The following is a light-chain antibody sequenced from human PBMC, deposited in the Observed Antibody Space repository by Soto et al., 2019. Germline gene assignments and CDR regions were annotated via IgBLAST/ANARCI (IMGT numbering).Light chain of an antibody. V-gene: IGKV3-15*01. CDR2: GAS. CDR1: QSVRDN. J-gene: IGKJ1*01. CDR3: QQYNNWPPWT. Sequence: EILLTQSPATLAVSPGEGATLSCRASQSVRDNLAWYQQKPGQAPRLLIYGASTRATGIPARFSGSGSGTEFTLTISSLQSEDFAVYYCQQYNNWPPWTFGQGTKVEIK.